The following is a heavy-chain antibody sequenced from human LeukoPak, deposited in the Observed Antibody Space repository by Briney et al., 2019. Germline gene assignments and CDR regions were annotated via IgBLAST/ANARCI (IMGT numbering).Heavy chain of an antibody. V-gene: IGHV3-7*01. Sequence: GGSLRLSCAASGFTFSSYYMSWVRQAPGKGLEWVANIRQDGSGQFYADSVKGRFTISRDNAKNSLYLQMDSLRVEDTAVYYCARDYGGNWFDPWGQGTLVTVSS. CDR3: ARDYGGNWFDP. D-gene: IGHD4-17*01. CDR1: GFTFSSYY. J-gene: IGHJ5*02. CDR2: IRQDGSGQ.